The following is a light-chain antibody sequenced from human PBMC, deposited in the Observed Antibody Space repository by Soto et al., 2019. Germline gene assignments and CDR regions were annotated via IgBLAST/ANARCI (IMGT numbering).Light chain of an antibody. CDR1: SSDVGGYNY. CDR2: DVS. Sequence: QSVLTQPSSVFGSPGQSITLSRPGTSSDVGGYNYVSWYQQHPGKAPKLMIYDVSNRPSGVSNRFSGSKSGNTASLTISGLQAEDEADYYCSSYTSSRAYVFGTGTKVTVL. V-gene: IGLV2-14*01. J-gene: IGLJ1*01. CDR3: SSYTSSRAYV.